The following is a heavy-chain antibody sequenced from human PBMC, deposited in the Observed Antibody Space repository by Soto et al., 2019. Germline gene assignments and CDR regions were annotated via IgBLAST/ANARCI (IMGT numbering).Heavy chain of an antibody. CDR2: ISYDGSNK. CDR3: ARDVAVAGLYGGFDP. CDR1: GFTFSNYA. D-gene: IGHD6-19*01. V-gene: IGHV3-30-3*01. J-gene: IGHJ5*02. Sequence: QVQLVESGGGVVQPGRSLRLSCAASGFTFSNYAMHWVRQAPGKGLEWVAVISYDGSNKYYADSVKGRFTISRDNSKNTLYRQMNSLSAEDTAVYYCARDVAVAGLYGGFDPWGQGTLVTVSS.